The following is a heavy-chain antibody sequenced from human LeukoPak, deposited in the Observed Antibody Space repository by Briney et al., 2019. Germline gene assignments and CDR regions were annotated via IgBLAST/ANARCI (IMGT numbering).Heavy chain of an antibody. J-gene: IGHJ5*02. CDR1: GFTFSSYS. V-gene: IGHV3-21*01. CDR3: ARDAFDP. CDR2: ISSSSGYI. Sequence: PGGSLRLSCAAPGFTFSSYSMNWVRQAPEKGLEWVASISSSSGYIYYADSVKGLFTISRDNAKNALYLQMNSLRAEDTAVYYCARDAFDPWGQGTLVTVSS.